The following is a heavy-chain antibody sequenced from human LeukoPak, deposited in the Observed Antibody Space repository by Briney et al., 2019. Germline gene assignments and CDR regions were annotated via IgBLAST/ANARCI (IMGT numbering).Heavy chain of an antibody. J-gene: IGHJ5*02. CDR2: IDTYSGKT. D-gene: IGHD6-13*01. CDR3: ARDRGIAEADSFDP. Sequence: ASVKVSVKASGYTYTTDGISWVRQAPGQGLEWMGWIDTYSGKTNYAQKFQGRVTMTSDTSTSTAYMELRSLRSDDTAVYYCARDRGIAEADSFDPWGQGTLVTVSS. CDR1: GYTYTTDG. V-gene: IGHV1-18*01.